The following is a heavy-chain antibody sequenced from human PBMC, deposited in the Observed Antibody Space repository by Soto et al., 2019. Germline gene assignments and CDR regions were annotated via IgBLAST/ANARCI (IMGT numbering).Heavy chain of an antibody. V-gene: IGHV3-66*01. CDR3: AREEGGCSSPSCYLHYYSYMDV. CDR2: IYRGGDA. Sequence: ESGGGLVQPGGSLTLSCAVSGFTVSNNYMSWVRQAPGRGLEWVSVIYRGGDAYYADSVKGRFTISRDNSKNTLFLQMNSLRAEDTAVYYCAREEGGCSSPSCYLHYYSYMDVWGKGTTVTVSS. CDR1: GFTVSNNY. J-gene: IGHJ6*03. D-gene: IGHD2-2*01.